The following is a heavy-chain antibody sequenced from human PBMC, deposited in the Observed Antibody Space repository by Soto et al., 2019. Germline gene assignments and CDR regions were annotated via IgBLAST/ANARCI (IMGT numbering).Heavy chain of an antibody. J-gene: IGHJ4*01. D-gene: IGHD2-8*01. CDR3: ATVFVL. Sequence: DVQLVESGGGLVQPGGSLRVSCAASGFTLGSHRIHWVRQAPGKGLEWVSRIATDGGGTSYADSVKGRFTISTDNAKNTVYLEMNGLRAEDTAVYYCATVFVLWGQGTLVTVSS. V-gene: IGHV3-74*01. CDR1: GFTLGSHR. CDR2: IATDGGGT.